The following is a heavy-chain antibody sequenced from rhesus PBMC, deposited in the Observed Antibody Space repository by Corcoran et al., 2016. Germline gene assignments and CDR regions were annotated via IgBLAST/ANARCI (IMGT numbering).Heavy chain of an antibody. D-gene: IGHD3-3*01. Sequence: QVQLQESGPGLVKPTYTLSLTGPVLGGSISASSDRKWIRQPPGQGLEWIGNIYGKSASTYYNPTLKSRVTISKDTSKNQFFLKLSSVTAADTAVYYCARDRDNFWSGYRFDYWGQGVLVTVSS. V-gene: IGHV4S9*01. J-gene: IGHJ4*01. CDR2: IYGKSAST. CDR3: ARDRDNFWSGYRFDY. CDR1: GGSISASSD.